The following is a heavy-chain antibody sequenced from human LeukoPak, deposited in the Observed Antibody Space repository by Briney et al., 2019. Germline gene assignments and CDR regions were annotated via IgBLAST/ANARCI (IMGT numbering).Heavy chain of an antibody. V-gene: IGHV3-53*01. CDR3: ARDRFDDSSGYYYHYYYYMDV. J-gene: IGHJ6*03. D-gene: IGHD3-22*01. Sequence: GGSLRLSCAASGFTFSDYYMSWIRQAPGQGLEWISVIYSGGSTYYADSVKGRFTISRDISKNTVYLQMNSLRAEDTAVYYCARDRFDDSSGYYYHYYYYMDVWGKGTTVTVSS. CDR2: IYSGGST. CDR1: GFTFSDYY.